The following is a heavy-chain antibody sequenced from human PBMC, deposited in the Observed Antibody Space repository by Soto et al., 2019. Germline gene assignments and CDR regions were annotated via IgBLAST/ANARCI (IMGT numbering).Heavy chain of an antibody. J-gene: IGHJ4*01. CDR3: AKAYFVWSSEQPYYFDY. D-gene: IGHD3-16*01. CDR1: GFTFSNYA. CDR2: ISGSGGRS. Sequence: PGGSLRLSCAASGFTFSNYAMTWVRQGPGKGLEWVSGISGSGGRSYYADSVKGRFTISRDNSKSTLYLQMNSLRAEDTAVYYCAKAYFVWSSEQPYYFDYWGHGTLVTVSS. V-gene: IGHV3-23*01.